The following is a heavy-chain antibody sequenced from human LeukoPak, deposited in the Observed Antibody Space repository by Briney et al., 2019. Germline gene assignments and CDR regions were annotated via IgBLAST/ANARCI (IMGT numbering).Heavy chain of an antibody. Sequence: GGSLRLSCVASGFTFTNHEMNWVREAPGKGLEGVSYITTSGSTIYYADSVKGRFTISRDNAKNSLNLQMNSLRAEDTAVYYCARDSGYSGYSDYWGQGTLVTVSS. CDR3: ARDSGYSGYSDY. J-gene: IGHJ4*02. D-gene: IGHD5-12*01. V-gene: IGHV3-48*03. CDR2: ITTSGSTI. CDR1: GFTFTNHE.